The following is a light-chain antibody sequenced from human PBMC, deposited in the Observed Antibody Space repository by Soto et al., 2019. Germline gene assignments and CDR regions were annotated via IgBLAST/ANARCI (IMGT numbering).Light chain of an antibody. J-gene: IGKJ1*01. CDR1: QSVLYSSNNKNY. Sequence: DIVMTQSPDSLAVFLGERATINRKSSQSVLYSSNNKNYLAWYQQKPGQPPKLLIYWAYTRESGVPDRFSGSGSGTDFTLTISSLQAEDLAVYYCQQYYSTPWTFGQGTKVEIK. CDR3: QQYYSTPWT. CDR2: WAY. V-gene: IGKV4-1*01.